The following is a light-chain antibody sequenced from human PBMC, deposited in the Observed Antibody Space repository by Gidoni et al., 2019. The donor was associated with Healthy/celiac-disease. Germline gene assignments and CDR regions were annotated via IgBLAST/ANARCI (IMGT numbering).Light chain of an antibody. CDR3: QSYDSSNVV. CDR2: EDN. Sequence: NFMLTQPHSVSESPGKTVTISCTRSSGSIASNYVQWYKQRPGSSPPTVIYEDNQRPSGVPDRFSGSIDSSSNSASLTISGLKTEDEADYYCQSYDSSNVVFGGGTKLTVL. J-gene: IGLJ2*01. CDR1: SGSIASNY. V-gene: IGLV6-57*01.